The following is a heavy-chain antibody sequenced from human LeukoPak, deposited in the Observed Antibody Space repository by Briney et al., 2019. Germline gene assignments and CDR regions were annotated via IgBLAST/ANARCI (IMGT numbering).Heavy chain of an antibody. CDR2: ISGSGGST. J-gene: IGHJ4*02. V-gene: IGHV3-23*01. CDR1: GFTFSSYA. Sequence: PEGSLRLSCAASGFTFSSYAMSWVRQAPGKGLEWVSAISGSGGSTYYADSVKGRFTISRDNSKNTLYLQMNSLRAEDTAVYYCATIEVLWFGELSHFGYWGQGTLVTVSS. CDR3: ATIEVLWFGELSHFGY. D-gene: IGHD3-10*01.